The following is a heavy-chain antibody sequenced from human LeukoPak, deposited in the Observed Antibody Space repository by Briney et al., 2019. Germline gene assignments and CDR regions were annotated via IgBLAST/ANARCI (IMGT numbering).Heavy chain of an antibody. Sequence: GGSLRLSCAASGFTFSSYGMHWVRQAPGKGLEWVAVISYDGSNKYYADSVKGRFTTSRDNSKNTLYLQMNSLRAEDTAVYYCVSTSDNYYGSGSLDYWGQGTLVTVSS. CDR3: VSTSDNYYGSGSLDY. CDR2: ISYDGSNK. J-gene: IGHJ4*02. V-gene: IGHV3-30*03. D-gene: IGHD3-10*01. CDR1: GFTFSSYG.